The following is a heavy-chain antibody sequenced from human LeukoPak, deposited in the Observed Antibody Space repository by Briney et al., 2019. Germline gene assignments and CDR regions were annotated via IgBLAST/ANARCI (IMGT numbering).Heavy chain of an antibody. D-gene: IGHD2-15*01. J-gene: IGHJ5*02. V-gene: IGHV4-31*03. CDR2: IYYSGST. Sequence: PSETLSLTCTVSGGSNSSGGYYWSWIRQHPGKGLEWIGYIYYSGSTYYNPSLKSRFTISIDTSKNQFSLKLSSVTAADTAVYYCATGRAAYLLGWFDPWGQGTLVTVSS. CDR1: GGSNSSGGYY. CDR3: ATGRAAYLLGWFDP.